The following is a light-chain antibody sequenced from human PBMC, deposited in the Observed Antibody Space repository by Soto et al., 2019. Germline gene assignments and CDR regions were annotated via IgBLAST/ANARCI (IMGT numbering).Light chain of an antibody. Sequence: IVLTQSPATLSLSPGEGATLSCRASQSIGDYVAWFQQKPGQAPRLLIYDGSNRAVGIPARFSGCASGTDSTLTISSLEPEDFAVYYCQQRSAWPLTFGGGTRVEI. J-gene: IGKJ4*01. CDR3: QQRSAWPLT. CDR2: DGS. CDR1: QSIGDY. V-gene: IGKV3-11*01.